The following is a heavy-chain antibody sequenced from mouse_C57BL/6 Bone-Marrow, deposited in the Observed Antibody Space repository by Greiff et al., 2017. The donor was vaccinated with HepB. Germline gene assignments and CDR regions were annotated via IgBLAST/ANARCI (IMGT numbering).Heavy chain of an antibody. V-gene: IGHV1-19*01. Sequence: EVMLVESGPVLVKPGASVKMSCKASGYTFTDYYMNWVKQSHGKSLEWIGVINPYNGGTSYNQKFKGKATLTVDKSSSTAYMELNSLTSEDSAVYYCARRAMDYWGQGTSVTVSS. CDR2: INPYNGGT. CDR1: GYTFTDYY. CDR3: ARRAMDY. J-gene: IGHJ4*01.